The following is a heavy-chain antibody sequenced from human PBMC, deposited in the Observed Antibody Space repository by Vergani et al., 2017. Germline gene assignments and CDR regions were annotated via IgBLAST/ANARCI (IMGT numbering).Heavy chain of an antibody. CDR3: ARPHGDILPPDPRRLDY. Sequence: QVLLVQSGAEVKKPGASVRVSCKTSGYTFTNYYIHWVRQAPGQGLEWMGIINPSGGSTTYAQQFQGRLTMTRDTSTSTVYMDLSNLRSEDTAVYYCARPHGDILPPDPRRLDYWCEGGLVAVSS. V-gene: IGHV1-46*03. CDR2: INPSGGST. CDR1: GYTFTNYY. J-gene: IGHJ4*02.